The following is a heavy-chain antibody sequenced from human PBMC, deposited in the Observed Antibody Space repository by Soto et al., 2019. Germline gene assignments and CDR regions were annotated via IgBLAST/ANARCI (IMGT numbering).Heavy chain of an antibody. D-gene: IGHD2-21*01. CDR1: GFTFKGYY. CDR2: ISTYNGIT. CDR3: VRGDTYYSEWYFQY. Sequence: QIQLVQSGAEVKKPGASVKVSCKTSGFTFKGYYIYWVRQAPGQGLDLMGWISTYNGITQYTESLQDRVTMTIETSASTAHLELRSLTSEDTAVYFCVRGDTYYSEWYFQYWGQGTLVIVSS. V-gene: IGHV1-18*01. J-gene: IGHJ4*02.